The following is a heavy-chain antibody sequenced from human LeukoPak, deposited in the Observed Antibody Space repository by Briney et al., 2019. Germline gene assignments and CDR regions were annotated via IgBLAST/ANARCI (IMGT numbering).Heavy chain of an antibody. J-gene: IGHJ6*03. D-gene: IGHD3-10*01. Sequence: SETLSLTCTVSGGSISSYYWSWIRQPPGRGLEWIGHIYYSGYTNYNPSLKSRVTISVDTSKNQFSLKLSSVTAADTAVYYCARTTTVRGTYYMDVWGKGTTVTISS. V-gene: IGHV4-59*01. CDR2: IYYSGYT. CDR3: ARTTTVRGTYYMDV. CDR1: GGSISSYY.